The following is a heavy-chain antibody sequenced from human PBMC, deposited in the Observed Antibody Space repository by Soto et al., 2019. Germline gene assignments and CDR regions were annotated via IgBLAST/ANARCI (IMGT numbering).Heavy chain of an antibody. CDR3: AKVGSGDRYYFDY. J-gene: IGHJ4*02. CDR1: GGTFSSYA. V-gene: IGHV1-69*13. CDR2: IIPIFGTA. Sequence: ASVKVSCKASGGTFSSYAISWVRQAPGQGLEWMGGIIPIFGTANYAQKFQGRVTITADESTSTAYMELSSLRSEDTAVYYYAKVGSGDRYYFDYWGQGTLVTVSS. D-gene: IGHD4-17*01.